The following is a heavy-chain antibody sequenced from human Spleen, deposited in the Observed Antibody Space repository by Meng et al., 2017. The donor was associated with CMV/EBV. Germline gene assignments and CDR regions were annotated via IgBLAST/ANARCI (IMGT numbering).Heavy chain of an antibody. CDR1: GGSFSGYY. CDR2: INHSGST. J-gene: IGHJ3*02. CDR3: ARSGYLDI. Sequence: QVQLQQWGAGLLKPSETLVLPCAVYGGSFSGYYWSWIRQPPGKGLEWIGEINHSGSTNYNPSLKSRVTISVDTSKNQFSLKLSSVTAADTAVYYCARSGYLDIWGQGTMVTVSS. D-gene: IGHD3-22*01. V-gene: IGHV4-34*01.